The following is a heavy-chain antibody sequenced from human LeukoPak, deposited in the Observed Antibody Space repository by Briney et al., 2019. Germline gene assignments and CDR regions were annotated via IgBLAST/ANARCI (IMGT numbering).Heavy chain of an antibody. V-gene: IGHV3-9*01. CDR3: AKDATYSSGWTDY. CDR1: GFTFDDYA. CDR2: ISWNSGSI. J-gene: IGHJ4*02. D-gene: IGHD6-19*01. Sequence: GGSLRLSCAASGFTFDDYAMHWVRQAPGKGLEWVSGISWNSGSIGYADSVKGRFTISRDNAKNSLYLQMTSLRPEDTALYYCAKDATYSSGWTDYWGQGTLVTVSS.